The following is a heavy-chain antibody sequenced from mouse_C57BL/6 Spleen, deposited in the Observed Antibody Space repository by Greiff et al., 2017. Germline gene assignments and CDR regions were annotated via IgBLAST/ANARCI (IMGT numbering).Heavy chain of an antibody. CDR3: ARVEGLPAWFAY. CDR2: IYPGSGST. J-gene: IGHJ3*01. Sequence: VQLQQPGAELVKPGASVKMSCKASGYTFTSYWITWVKQRPGQGLEWIGDIYPGSGSTNYNEKFKSKATLTVDTSSSTAYMQRSSLTSEDSAVYYCARVEGLPAWFAYWGQGTLVTVSA. V-gene: IGHV1-55*01. D-gene: IGHD2-4*01. CDR1: GYTFTSYW.